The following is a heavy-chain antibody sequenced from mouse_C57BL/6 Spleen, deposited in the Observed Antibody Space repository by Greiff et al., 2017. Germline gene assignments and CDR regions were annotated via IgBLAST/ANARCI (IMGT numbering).Heavy chain of an antibody. CDR1: GFNIKDYY. J-gene: IGHJ2*01. CDR2: IDPEDGDT. V-gene: IGHV14-1*01. CDR3: TTGYYGSSYCYFDY. D-gene: IGHD1-1*01. Sequence: EVQLQQSGAELVRPGASVKLSCTASGFNIKDYYMHWVKQRPEQGLEWIGRIDPEDGDTEYAPKFQGKATMTADTSSNTAYLQLSSLTSEDTAVYYCTTGYYGSSYCYFDYWGQGTTLTVSS.